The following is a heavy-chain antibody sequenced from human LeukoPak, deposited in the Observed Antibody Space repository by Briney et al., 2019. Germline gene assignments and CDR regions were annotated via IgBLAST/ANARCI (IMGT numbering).Heavy chain of an antibody. CDR3: AKGPGSRSSTSCFFRWSDP. J-gene: IGHJ5*02. CDR2: ISYDGSYK. D-gene: IGHD2-2*01. V-gene: IGHV3-30*18. CDR1: GFTFSSYG. Sequence: PGRSLRLSCAASGFTFSSYGMHWVRQAPGKGLEWVALISYDGSYKYYADSVKGRFTISRDNSKNTLYLQMNSLRAEDTAVYFCAKGPGSRSSTSCFFRWSDPWGQGTLVTVSS.